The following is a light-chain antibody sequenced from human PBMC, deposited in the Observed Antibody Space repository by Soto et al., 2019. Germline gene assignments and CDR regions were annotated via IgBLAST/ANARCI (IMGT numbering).Light chain of an antibody. J-gene: IGLJ3*02. CDR1: SSDVGGYNY. V-gene: IGLV2-14*01. Sequence: QSVLTQPASLSGSPGQSITISCTGTSSDVGGYNYVSWYQQHPGKAPKLMICDVSNRPSGVSNRFSGSKSGNTASLTISGLQAADEADYYCSSYTSSSTLGVFGGGTQLTVL. CDR3: SSYTSSSTLGV. CDR2: DVS.